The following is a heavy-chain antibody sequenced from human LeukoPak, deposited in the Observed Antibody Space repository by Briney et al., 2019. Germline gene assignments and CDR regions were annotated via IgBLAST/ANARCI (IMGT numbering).Heavy chain of an antibody. D-gene: IGHD3-22*01. CDR1: GFTFSGYA. CDR2: ISGSGGST. V-gene: IGHV3-23*01. Sequence: GGSLRLSCAASGFTFSGYAMSWVRQAPGKGLEWVSAISGSGGSTYYADSVKGRFTISRDNSKNTLYLQMNSLRAEDTAVYYCAKTSGYSTRGLDYWGQGTLVTVSS. CDR3: AKTSGYSTRGLDY. J-gene: IGHJ4*02.